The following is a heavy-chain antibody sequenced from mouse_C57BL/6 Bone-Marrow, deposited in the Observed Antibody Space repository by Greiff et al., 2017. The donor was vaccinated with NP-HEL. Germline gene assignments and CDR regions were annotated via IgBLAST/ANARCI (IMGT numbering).Heavy chain of an antibody. Sequence: QVQLKVSGPGILQSSQTLSLTCSFSGFSLSTSGLGVSWIRQPSGKGLEWLAHIYWDDDKRSNPSLKSRLTISKDTSRNQVFLKITSVDTADTATYYCAVYYGNCAWFAYWGQGTLVTVSA. V-gene: IGHV8-12*01. CDR1: GFSLSTSGLG. CDR3: AVYYGNCAWFAY. D-gene: IGHD2-1*01. J-gene: IGHJ3*01. CDR2: IYWDDDK.